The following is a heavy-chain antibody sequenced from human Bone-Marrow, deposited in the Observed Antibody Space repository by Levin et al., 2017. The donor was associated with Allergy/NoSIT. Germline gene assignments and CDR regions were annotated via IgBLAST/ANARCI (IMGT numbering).Heavy chain of an antibody. D-gene: IGHD6-13*01. CDR2: IYWDDDK. CDR1: GFSLTTSGVG. CDR3: AYRGKAAALDY. V-gene: IGHV2-5*02. J-gene: IGHJ4*02. Sequence: SGPTLVKPTQTLTLTCTFSGFSLTTSGVGVGWIRQPPGKALEWLAVIYWDDDKRYSPSLKSRLTITKDSSKNQVVLTLTNMDPVDTATYYCAYRGKAAALDYWGQGTLVTVSS.